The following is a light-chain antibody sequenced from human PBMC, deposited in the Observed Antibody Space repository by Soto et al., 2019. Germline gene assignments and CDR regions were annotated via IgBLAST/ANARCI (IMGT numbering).Light chain of an antibody. CDR2: DNN. V-gene: IGLV1-51*01. Sequence: QSVLTQPPSVSAAPGQKATISRSGSSSNIGNNYVSWYQQLPGTAPKLLIYDNNKRPSGIPDRFSGSKSGTSATLGITGLQTGDEADYYCGTWDSSLSEVFGTGTKVTVL. CDR3: GTWDSSLSEV. CDR1: SSNIGNNY. J-gene: IGLJ1*01.